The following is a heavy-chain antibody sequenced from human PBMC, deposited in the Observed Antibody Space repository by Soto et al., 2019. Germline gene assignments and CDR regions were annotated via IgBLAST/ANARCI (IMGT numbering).Heavy chain of an antibody. CDR2: TYYRSKRYY. Sequence: SQTLSLTCAITGDSVSSNIAGWSWVRQSPSRGLEWLGRTYYRSKRYYEYAVSVRGRITINPDTSKNHYPLQLNSVTPEDTAVYFCARGEQYSGRIFDYWGQGTLVTVSS. J-gene: IGHJ4*01. CDR1: GDSVSSNIAG. V-gene: IGHV6-1*01. CDR3: ARGEQYSGRIFDY. D-gene: IGHD1-26*01.